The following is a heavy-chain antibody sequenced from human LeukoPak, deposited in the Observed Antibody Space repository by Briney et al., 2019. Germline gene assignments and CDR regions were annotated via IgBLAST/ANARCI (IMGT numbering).Heavy chain of an antibody. V-gene: IGHV1-18*04. CDR3: AREQGYCSSTSCYELFDY. CDR1: GYTFTSYG. D-gene: IGHD2-2*01. CDR2: ISAYNGNT. Sequence: ASVKVSCKASGYTFTSYGISWVRQAPGQGLEWMGWISAYNGNTNYAQKLQGRVTMTTDTSTSTAYMELRSLRSDDTAVYYCAREQGYCSSTSCYELFDYWGQGTLVTVSS. J-gene: IGHJ4*02.